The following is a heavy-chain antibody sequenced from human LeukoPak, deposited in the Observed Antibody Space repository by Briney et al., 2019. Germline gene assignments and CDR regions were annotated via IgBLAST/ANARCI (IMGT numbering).Heavy chain of an antibody. CDR2: ISANGAVT. Sequence: PGGSLRLPCVVSGLTSSSCAMSWVRQAPGKGLEWVSAISANGAVTVYTDSVKGRFTISRDNSKNTVYLQMTSLRAADTAVYFCAARGSYLYSWGQGTLVTVSS. V-gene: IGHV3-23*01. CDR1: GLTSSSCA. CDR3: AARGSYLYS. D-gene: IGHD1-26*01. J-gene: IGHJ4*02.